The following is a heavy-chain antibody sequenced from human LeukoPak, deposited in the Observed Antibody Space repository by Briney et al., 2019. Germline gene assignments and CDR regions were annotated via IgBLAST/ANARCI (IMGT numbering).Heavy chain of an antibody. V-gene: IGHV4-59*12. J-gene: IGHJ5*02. CDR2: IYYSGST. CDR3: ARERVEMATIDINRFDP. CDR1: GGSISSYY. D-gene: IGHD5-24*01. Sequence: SETLSLTCTVSGGSISSYYWSWIRQPPGKGLEWIGYIYYSGSTNYNPSLKSRVTISVDTSKNRFSLKLSSVTAADTAVYYCARERVEMATIDINRFDPWGQGTLVTVSS.